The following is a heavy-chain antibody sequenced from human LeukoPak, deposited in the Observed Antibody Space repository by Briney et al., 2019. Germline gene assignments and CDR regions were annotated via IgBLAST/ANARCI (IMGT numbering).Heavy chain of an antibody. CDR1: KFTFSSYW. CDR2: IKQDGSEK. Sequence: GGSLRLSCAASKFTFSSYWMSWVRQAPGKGLEWGANIKQDGSEKYYVDSVKGRFTISRDNAKNSVWLQMNSLRAEDTAVYYCARQYCSSRSCYTDAFDIWGQGTMVTVSS. CDR3: ARQYCSSRSCYTDAFDI. V-gene: IGHV3-7*01. D-gene: IGHD2-2*02. J-gene: IGHJ3*02.